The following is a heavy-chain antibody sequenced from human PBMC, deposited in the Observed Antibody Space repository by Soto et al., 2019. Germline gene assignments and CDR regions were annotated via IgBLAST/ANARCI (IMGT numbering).Heavy chain of an antibody. D-gene: IGHD2-15*01. CDR2: IYYSGST. V-gene: IGHV4-31*03. CDR3: ARDQGPDSPDV. CDR1: GGSISSGGYY. J-gene: IGHJ6*02. Sequence: QVQLQESGPGLVKPSQTLSLTCTVSGGSISSGGYYWSWIRQHPGKRLEWIGYIYYSGSTYYNPSLKSRVTISVHKSKNQFPLKLSSVTAADTAVYYCARDQGPDSPDVWGQGPKVTVSS.